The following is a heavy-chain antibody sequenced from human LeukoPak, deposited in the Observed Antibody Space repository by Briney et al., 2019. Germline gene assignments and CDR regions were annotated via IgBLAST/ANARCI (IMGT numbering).Heavy chain of an antibody. CDR3: ARGGSLSAYDS. CDR1: GFTFTNYA. V-gene: IGHV3-64*01. Sequence: GGSLRLSCAASGFTFTNYAMHWVRQAPGKGLEYVSAMSSDGGTTYYANSVKGRFTMCRDTSKNTLYLQMGSLRAEDGAVYYCARGGSLSAYDSWGQGTLVTVSS. CDR2: MSSDGGTT. J-gene: IGHJ4*02. D-gene: IGHD2/OR15-2a*01.